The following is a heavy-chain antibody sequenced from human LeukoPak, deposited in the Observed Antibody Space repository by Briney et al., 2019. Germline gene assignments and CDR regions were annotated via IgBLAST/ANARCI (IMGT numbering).Heavy chain of an antibody. D-gene: IGHD2-2*01. CDR2: INPNSGGT. CDR1: GYTFTSYY. J-gene: IGHJ6*02. V-gene: IGHV1-2*06. CDR3: ARDGGYCSSGTICYSRAEYYYYGMDV. Sequence: ASVKVSCKASGYTFTSYYMHWVRQAPGQGLEWMGRINPNSGGTNYAQKFQGRVTMTRDTSISTVYMELSRLRSDDTAVYYYARDGGYCSSGTICYSRAEYYYYGMDVWGQGTTVTVSS.